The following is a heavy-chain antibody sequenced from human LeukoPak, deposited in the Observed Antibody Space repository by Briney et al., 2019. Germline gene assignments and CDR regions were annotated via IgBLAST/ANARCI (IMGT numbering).Heavy chain of an antibody. CDR2: TCYESKWNN. J-gene: IGHJ4*02. V-gene: IGHV6-1*01. Sequence: SQTLSLTCAISGDSVSRISDAWNWIRLSPSRGLEWLGRTCYESKWNNDYAVSVKSRMTINPDTSKNQFSLQLKSVTPEDTAIYFCARGHNRAFDYWGRGTLVTVSS. CDR1: GDSVSRISDA. D-gene: IGHD1-1*01. CDR3: ARGHNRAFDY.